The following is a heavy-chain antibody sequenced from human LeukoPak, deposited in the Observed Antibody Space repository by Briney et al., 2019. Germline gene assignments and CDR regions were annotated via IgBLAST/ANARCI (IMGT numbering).Heavy chain of an antibody. V-gene: IGHV4-31*03. CDR1: GGSISSGGYY. CDR2: IYYSGST. Sequence: TLSLTCTVSGGSISSGGYYWGWIRHHPGKGLEWIGYIYYSGSTYYNPSLKSRVTISVDTSKNQFSLKLSSVTAADTAVYYCARDFRYSLYYYYGMDVWGQGTTVTVSS. CDR3: ARDFRYSLYYYYGMDV. J-gene: IGHJ6*02. D-gene: IGHD4-4*01.